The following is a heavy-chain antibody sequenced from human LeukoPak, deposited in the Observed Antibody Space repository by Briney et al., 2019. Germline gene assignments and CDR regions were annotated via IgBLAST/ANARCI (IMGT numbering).Heavy chain of an antibody. CDR3: ARGPFGYCSSTSCYTRRYFDY. V-gene: IGHV4-34*01. Sequence: PSETLSLACAVYGGSFSGYYWSWIPQPPGKGLEWIGEINHRGSTNYNPSLKSRVTTSVDTSKNQFSLKLSSVTAADTAVYYCARGPFGYCSSTSCYTRRYFDYWGQGTLVTVSS. J-gene: IGHJ4*02. CDR1: GGSFSGYY. CDR2: INHRGST. D-gene: IGHD2-2*02.